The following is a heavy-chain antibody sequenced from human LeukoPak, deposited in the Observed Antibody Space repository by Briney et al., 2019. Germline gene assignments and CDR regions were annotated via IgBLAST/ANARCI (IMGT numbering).Heavy chain of an antibody. CDR2: IRYDGSNK. D-gene: IGHD4-17*01. J-gene: IGHJ4*02. CDR1: GFTLSNYG. V-gene: IGHV3-30*02. Sequence: GGSLRLSCAASGFTLSNYGIHWVRQAPGKGLEWVAFIRYDGSNKYYADSVKGRFTISRDNPKNTLYLQMNSLRAEDTAVYYCAKGVDYGFDCWGQGTLVTVSS. CDR3: AKGVDYGFDC.